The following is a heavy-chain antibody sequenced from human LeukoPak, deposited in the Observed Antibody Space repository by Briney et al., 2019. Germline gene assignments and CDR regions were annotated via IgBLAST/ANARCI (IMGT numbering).Heavy chain of an antibody. CDR2: ISYDGSNK. CDR3: ARTTKGRFLEWSYYMDV. Sequence: GRSLRLFCAASGFTFSSYAMHWVRQAPGKGLEWVAVISYDGSNKYYADSVKGRFTISRDNSKNTLYLQMNSLRAEDTAVYYCARTTKGRFLEWSYYMDVWGKGTTVTVSS. CDR1: GFTFSSYA. D-gene: IGHD3-3*01. V-gene: IGHV3-30-3*01. J-gene: IGHJ6*03.